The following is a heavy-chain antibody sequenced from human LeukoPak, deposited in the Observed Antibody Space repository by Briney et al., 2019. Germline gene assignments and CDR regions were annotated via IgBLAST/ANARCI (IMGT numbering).Heavy chain of an antibody. CDR1: GGSISSGSYY. D-gene: IGHD3-3*01. Sequence: PSQTLSLTCTVSGGSISSGSYYWRWIRQPAGTGLEWIGRIYTSGSTNYNPSLKSRVTISVDTSKNQFSLKLSSVTAADTAVYYCARDLKIFGVVAVDYWGQGTLVTVSS. J-gene: IGHJ4*02. CDR3: ARDLKIFGVVAVDY. V-gene: IGHV4-61*02. CDR2: IYTSGST.